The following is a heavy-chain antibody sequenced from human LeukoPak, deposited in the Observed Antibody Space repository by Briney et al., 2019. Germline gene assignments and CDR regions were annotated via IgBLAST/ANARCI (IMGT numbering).Heavy chain of an antibody. D-gene: IGHD3-22*01. J-gene: IGHJ4*02. V-gene: IGHV3-23*01. CDR2: ISGSGGST. CDR1: GFSIRSSW. CDR3: ANIIGSSGYFDY. Sequence: GGSLRLSCAVSGFSIRSSWMSWVRQTPGKGLEWVSAISGSGGSTYYADSVKGRFTISRDNSKNTLYLQMNSLRAEDTAVYYCANIIGSSGYFDYWGQGTLVTLSS.